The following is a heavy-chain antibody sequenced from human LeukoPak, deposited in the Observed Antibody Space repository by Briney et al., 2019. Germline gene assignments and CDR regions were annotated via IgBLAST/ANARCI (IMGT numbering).Heavy chain of an antibody. CDR3: AKKEAMIRGVPYYYDF. V-gene: IGHV3-23*01. J-gene: IGHJ4*02. Sequence: PGGALRLSCSASGVTFSGYVMTWVRQAPGQGLEWVSAISGSGDDTYYADSVKGGFTISRDNSKNTLYLQMNSLRAEDTAVYYCAKKEAMIRGVPYYYDFWGQGTLVTVSS. CDR1: GVTFSGYV. CDR2: ISGSGDDT. D-gene: IGHD3-10*01.